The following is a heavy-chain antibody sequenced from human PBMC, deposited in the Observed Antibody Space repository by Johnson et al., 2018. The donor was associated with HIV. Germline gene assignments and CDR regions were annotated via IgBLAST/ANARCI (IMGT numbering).Heavy chain of an antibody. D-gene: IGHD1-26*01. CDR2: ISYDGSEK. CDR3: ARGGGSPGAFDI. J-gene: IGHJ3*02. Sequence: QVQLVESGGGVVQPGRSLRLSCAASGFTFSSYAMHWVRQAPGKGLEWVAVISYDGSEKYYVDSVKGRFTISRDNAKNSLYLQMNSLRAEDTAVYYCARGGGSPGAFDIWGQGTMVTVSS. V-gene: IGHV3-30*04. CDR1: GFTFSSYA.